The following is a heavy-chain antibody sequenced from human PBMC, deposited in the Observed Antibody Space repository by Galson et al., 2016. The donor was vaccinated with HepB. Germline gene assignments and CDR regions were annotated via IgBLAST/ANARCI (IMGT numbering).Heavy chain of an antibody. CDR3: ERVIGVEGTHVFYYYAMNV. Sequence: SETLSLTCTVTGGSISSYYWSWIRQPPGKGLEWIGYINYSGSTNYNPSLKSRVTISVDTSKNQFSLKLSSVTAADTAVYYCERVIGVEGTHVFYYYAMNVWGKGATVTVSS. J-gene: IGHJ6*04. V-gene: IGHV4-59*12. CDR2: INYSGST. CDR1: GGSISSYY. D-gene: IGHD6-19*01.